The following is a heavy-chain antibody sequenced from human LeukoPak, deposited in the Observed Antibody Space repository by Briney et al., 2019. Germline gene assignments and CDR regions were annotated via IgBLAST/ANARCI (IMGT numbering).Heavy chain of an antibody. CDR1: GFTFSSYW. CDR3: AREELGSSLGFDP. D-gene: IGHD3-16*01. CDR2: IDRDGSRI. Sequence: LGGSLRLSCAVSGFTFSSYWMHWVRQAPGKGLVWVSRIDRDGSRINYADSVKGRFTISRDNGKNTLFLQMNSLRAEDTAVYYCAREELGSSLGFDPWGQGTLVTVSS. J-gene: IGHJ5*02. V-gene: IGHV3-74*01.